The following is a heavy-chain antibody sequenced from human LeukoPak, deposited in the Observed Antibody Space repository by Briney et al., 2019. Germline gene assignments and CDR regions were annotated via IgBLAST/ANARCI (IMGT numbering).Heavy chain of an antibody. D-gene: IGHD3-9*01. V-gene: IGHV4-59*01. CDR3: ARVNGWAAPSDY. J-gene: IGHJ4*02. CDR1: GGSISSYY. Sequence: SETLSLTCTVSGGSISSYYWSWIRQPPGKGLEWIGYIYYSGSTNYNPSLKSRVTISVDTSKNQFSLKLSSVTAADTAVYYCARVNGWAAPSDYWGQGTLVTVSS. CDR2: IYYSGST.